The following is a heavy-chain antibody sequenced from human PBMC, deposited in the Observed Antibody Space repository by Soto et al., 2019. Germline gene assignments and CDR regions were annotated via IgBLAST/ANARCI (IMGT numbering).Heavy chain of an antibody. CDR2: IYSGGST. CDR1: GFTVSSNY. D-gene: IGHD6-19*01. CDR3: ARDFIAVARHYYYYGMDV. Sequence: QPGGSLRLSCAASGFTVSSNYMSWVRQAPGKGLEWVSVIYSGGSTYYADSVKGRFTISRDNSKNTLYLQMNSLRAEDTAVYYCARDFIAVARHYYYYGMDVWGQGTTVTVSS. V-gene: IGHV3-53*01. J-gene: IGHJ6*01.